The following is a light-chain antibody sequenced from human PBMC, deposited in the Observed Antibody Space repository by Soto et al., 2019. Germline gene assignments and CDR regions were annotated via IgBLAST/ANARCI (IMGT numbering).Light chain of an antibody. CDR1: SGHSSFA. CDR3: QTWGRGIQV. CDR2: LNSDGTY. V-gene: IGLV4-69*01. J-gene: IGLJ2*01. Sequence: QSVLTQSPSVSASLGASVKLTCTLTSGHSSFAVTWHQQQPEMGPRFLIKLNSDGTYTKPEGIPDRFSGSSSGAERYLTIASLHSEDEADYYCQTWGRGIQVFGGGIKLTVL.